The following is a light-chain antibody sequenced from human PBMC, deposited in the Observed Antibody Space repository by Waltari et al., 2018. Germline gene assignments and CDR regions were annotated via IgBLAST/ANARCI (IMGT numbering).Light chain of an antibody. V-gene: IGLV2-8*01. J-gene: IGLJ2*01. CDR3: SSYAGSNVV. CDR2: EVS. Sequence: QSALTQPPSASGSPGQSVTISCTGTGSDVGAHNYVSWYQQHPGKAPKVIISEVSKRPSGVPDRFSGSKSGNTASLTVSGLQAEDEADYYCSSYAGSNVVFGGGTKLTVL. CDR1: GSDVGAHNY.